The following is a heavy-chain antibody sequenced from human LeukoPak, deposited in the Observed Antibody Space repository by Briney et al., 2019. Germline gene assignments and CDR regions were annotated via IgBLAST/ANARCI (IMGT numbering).Heavy chain of an antibody. CDR2: INPTSGAT. D-gene: IGHD4-17*01. Sequence: ASVKVSCKTSGYTFTDYYIHWVRQAPGQGLEWMGWINPTSGATDYAQKFKGRVTMTRDSSISTAYMELNSLKSDDTAVFYCTRYSLGGDYDFGYWGQGTLVAVS. V-gene: IGHV1-2*02. CDR1: GYTFTDYY. J-gene: IGHJ4*02. CDR3: TRYSLGGDYDFGY.